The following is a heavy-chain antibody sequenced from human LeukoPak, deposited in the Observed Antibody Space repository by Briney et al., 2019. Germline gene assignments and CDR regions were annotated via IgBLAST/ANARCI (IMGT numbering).Heavy chain of an antibody. CDR1: GFTFSSYS. V-gene: IGHV3-48*04. J-gene: IGHJ6*04. CDR2: ISSSSSTI. Sequence: PGGSLRLSCAASGFTFSSYSMSWVRQAPGKGLEWVSYISSSSSTIYYADSVKGRFTISRDNAKNSLYLQMNSLRAEDTAVYYCAELVITMMGGIWGKGTKVTISS. CDR3: AELVITMMGGI. D-gene: IGHD3-22*01.